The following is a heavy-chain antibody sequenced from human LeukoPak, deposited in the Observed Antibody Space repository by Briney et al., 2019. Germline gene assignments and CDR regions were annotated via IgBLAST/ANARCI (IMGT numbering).Heavy chain of an antibody. Sequence: PSETLSLTCTVSGGSISSGSYYWSWIRQPAGKGLEWIGHIYTSGSTNYNPSLKSRVTISVDTSKNQFSLKLSSVTAADTAVYYCARDGAGRGYFDYWGQGTLVTVSS. CDR2: IYTSGST. D-gene: IGHD3-10*01. CDR3: ARDGAGRGYFDY. V-gene: IGHV4-61*09. CDR1: GGSISSGSYY. J-gene: IGHJ4*02.